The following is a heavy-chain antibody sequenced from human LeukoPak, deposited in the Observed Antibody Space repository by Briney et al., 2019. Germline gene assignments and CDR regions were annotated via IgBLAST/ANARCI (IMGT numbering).Heavy chain of an antibody. CDR2: IKSKSDGGTT. V-gene: IGHV3-15*01. Sequence: GGSLRLSCAASGFTVTNAWMTWVRQAPGKGLEWVGRIKSKSDGGTTDYAAPVKGSFTISRDDSKNTLYLQMNSLKTEDTAVYYCTITAAGRQGCGYWGQGTLVTVSS. J-gene: IGHJ4*02. CDR3: TITAAGRQGCGY. CDR1: GFTVTNAW. D-gene: IGHD6-13*01.